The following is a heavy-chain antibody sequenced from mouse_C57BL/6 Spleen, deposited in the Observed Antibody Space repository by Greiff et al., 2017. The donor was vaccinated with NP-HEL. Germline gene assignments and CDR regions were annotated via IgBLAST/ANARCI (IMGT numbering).Heavy chain of an antibody. V-gene: IGHV1-64*01. J-gene: IGHJ1*03. CDR3: ARVTALRYFDV. Sequence: QVQLQQPGAELVKPGASVKLSCKASGYTFTSYWMHWVKQRPGQGLEWIGMIHPNSGSTNYNEKFKSKATLTVDKSSSTAYMQLSSLKSEDAAVYYCARVTALRYFDVWGTGTTVTVSS. CDR2: IHPNSGST. CDR1: GYTFTSYW. D-gene: IGHD1-2*01.